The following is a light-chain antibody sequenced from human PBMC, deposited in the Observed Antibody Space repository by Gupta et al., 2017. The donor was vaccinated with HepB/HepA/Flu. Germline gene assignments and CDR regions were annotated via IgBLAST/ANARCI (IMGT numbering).Light chain of an antibody. Sequence: EIVLTQSPATLSLSPGERATLSCRASQSVSSYLAWYQQKPGQAPRLLIYDASNRATGIPARFSGSGSGTEFTLTISSLEPEDFAVYYCQQRSNWPRNFGGGTKVEIK. CDR3: QQRSNWPRN. CDR2: DAS. V-gene: IGKV3-11*01. J-gene: IGKJ4*01. CDR1: QSVSSY.